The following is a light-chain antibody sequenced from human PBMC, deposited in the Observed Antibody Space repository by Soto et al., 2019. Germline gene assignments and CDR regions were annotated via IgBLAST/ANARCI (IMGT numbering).Light chain of an antibody. V-gene: IGKV3-11*01. Sequence: EIVLTQSPATLSLSPGERATLSCRASQSVSSYLAWYQQKPGQAPRLLIYDASNRATGIPARFSGSGSVTDFTLTISSLEPEDFAFYYCQQRSNWPPMYTFGQGTKLEIK. CDR1: QSVSSY. CDR2: DAS. J-gene: IGKJ2*01. CDR3: QQRSNWPPMYT.